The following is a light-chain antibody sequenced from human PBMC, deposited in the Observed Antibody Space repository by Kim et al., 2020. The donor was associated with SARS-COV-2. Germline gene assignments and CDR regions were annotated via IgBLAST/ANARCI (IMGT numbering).Light chain of an antibody. J-gene: IGKJ1*01. CDR1: QTISSW. V-gene: IGKV1-5*01. Sequence: ASVGDRVTITCRASQTISSWWAWYQQKPGKAPELLIYDASSLQSGVPSRFSGSGSGTEFSLTISSLQPDDFATYYCQQYYVSSGTFGPGTKVDIK. CDR2: DAS. CDR3: QQYYVSSGT.